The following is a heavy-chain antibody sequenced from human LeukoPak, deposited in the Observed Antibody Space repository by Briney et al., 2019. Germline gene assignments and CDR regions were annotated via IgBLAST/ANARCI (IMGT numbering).Heavy chain of an antibody. CDR2: ISSSSSYI. Sequence: PGGSLRLSCAASGFTFSSYSMNWVRQAPGKGLEWVSSISSSSSYIYYADSVKGRFTISRDNAKNSLYLQMNSLRAEDTAVYYCAKVPREQWLVTFDYWGQGTLVTVSS. J-gene: IGHJ4*02. CDR3: AKVPREQWLVTFDY. D-gene: IGHD6-19*01. V-gene: IGHV3-21*04. CDR1: GFTFSSYS.